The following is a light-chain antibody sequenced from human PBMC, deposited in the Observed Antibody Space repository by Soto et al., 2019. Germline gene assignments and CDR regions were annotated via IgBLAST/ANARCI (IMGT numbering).Light chain of an antibody. CDR3: QSYDSSIWV. V-gene: IGLV6-57*03. Sequence: NFMLTQPHSVSESPGKTVTISCTRSSGSIASNYVQWYQQRPGSAPTTVIYEDNQRPSGVPDRFSGSIDSSSNSASLTISGLKTGDEADYYCQSYDSSIWVFGGGTKLTVL. J-gene: IGLJ3*02. CDR2: EDN. CDR1: SGSIASNY.